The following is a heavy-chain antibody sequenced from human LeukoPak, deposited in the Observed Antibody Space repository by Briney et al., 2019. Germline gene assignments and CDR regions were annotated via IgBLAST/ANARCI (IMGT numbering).Heavy chain of an antibody. V-gene: IGHV1-18*04. J-gene: IGHJ4*02. CDR3: ARDGGTAGYSSGSDY. D-gene: IGHD5-18*01. CDR1: GYTFTGYY. CDR2: ISCYNGDT. Sequence: GASVKVSCKASGYTFTGYYMHWVRQAPGQGLEWVGWISCYNGDTKYAQKFQGRVTVTTDTSTSTAYMELRSLRSDDTAVYYCARDGGTAGYSSGSDYWGQGTLVTVSS.